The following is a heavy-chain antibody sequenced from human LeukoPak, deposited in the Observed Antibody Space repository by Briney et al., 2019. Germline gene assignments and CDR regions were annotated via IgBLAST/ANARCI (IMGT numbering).Heavy chain of an antibody. J-gene: IGHJ5*02. V-gene: IGHV1-18*01. D-gene: IGHD2-2*02. Sequence: ASVKVSCKASGYTFTSYGISWVRQAPGQGLEWMGWISAYNGNTNYAQKLQGRVTMTTDTSTSTAYMELRSLRSDDTAVYYCARDGDIVVVPAAIDSWFDPWGQGTLVAVSS. CDR1: GYTFTSYG. CDR2: ISAYNGNT. CDR3: ARDGDIVVVPAAIDSWFDP.